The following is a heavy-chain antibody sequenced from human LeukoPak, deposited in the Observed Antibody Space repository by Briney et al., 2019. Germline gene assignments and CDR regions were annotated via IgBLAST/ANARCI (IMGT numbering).Heavy chain of an antibody. CDR1: GFTFSSYW. V-gene: IGHV3-7*01. CDR3: AKDRRQWLNYFDY. J-gene: IGHJ4*02. D-gene: IGHD6-19*01. Sequence: GGSLRLSCAASGFTFSSYWMSWVRQAPGKGLEWVANIKQDGSEKYYVDSVKGRFTISRDNSKNTLYLQMNSLRAEDTAVYYCAKDRRQWLNYFDYWGQGTLVTVSS. CDR2: IKQDGSEK.